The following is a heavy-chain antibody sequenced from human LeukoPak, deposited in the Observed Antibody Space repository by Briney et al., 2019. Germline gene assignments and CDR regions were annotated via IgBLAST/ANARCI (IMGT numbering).Heavy chain of an antibody. J-gene: IGHJ4*02. CDR2: INPNSGGT. Sequence: ASVKVSCKASGYTFTGYYMHWVRQAPGQGLEWMGWINPNSGGTNYAQKFQGRVTMTRDTSISTAYMELSRLRSDDTAVYYCATLAGIAAAGTVKYSFDYWGQGTLVTVSS. CDR3: ATLAGIAAAGTVKYSFDY. CDR1: GYTFTGYY. D-gene: IGHD6-13*01. V-gene: IGHV1-2*02.